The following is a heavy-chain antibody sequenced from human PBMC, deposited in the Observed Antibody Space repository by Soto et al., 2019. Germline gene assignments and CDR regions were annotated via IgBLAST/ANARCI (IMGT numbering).Heavy chain of an antibody. CDR3: ATQYSSSSYPFDY. CDR2: IIPIFGTA. CDR1: GGTFSSYA. V-gene: IGHV1-69*13. D-gene: IGHD6-6*01. J-gene: IGHJ4*02. Sequence: VASVKVSCKASGGTFSSYAISWVRQAPGQGLEWMGGIIPIFGTANYAQKFQGRVTITADESTSTAYMELSSLRSEDTAVYYCATQYSSSSYPFDYWGQGTLVTVSS.